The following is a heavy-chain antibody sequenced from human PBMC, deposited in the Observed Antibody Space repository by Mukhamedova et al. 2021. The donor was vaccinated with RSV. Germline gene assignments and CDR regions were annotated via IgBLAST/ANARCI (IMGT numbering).Heavy chain of an antibody. CDR2: IYSGGYTT. V-gene: IGHV3-23*03. CDR3: SKEATPSRPGVARMSDFDS. J-gene: IGHJ4*02. D-gene: IGHD6-19*01. Sequence: GLEWVAVIYSGGYTTYYADTVKGRFTISRDNSKDTLYLQINGLRAEDTAVYYCSKEATPSRPGVARMSDFDSWGQGTLVTVSS.